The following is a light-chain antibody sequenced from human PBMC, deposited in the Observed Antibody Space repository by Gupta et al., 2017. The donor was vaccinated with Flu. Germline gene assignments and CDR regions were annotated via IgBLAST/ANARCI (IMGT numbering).Light chain of an antibody. V-gene: IGLV3-1*01. CDR1: TLGDKY. CDR2: QDS. J-gene: IGLJ1*01. CDR3: QAEDSSTDRV. Sequence: SYELTQPPSVSVSPGQTSSITCSGDTLGDKYACWYQQKPGQSPVLVIYQDSKRPAGIPERFSGSNSGNTATLTISGTQEMDEADYYRQAEDSSTDRVFGTGTKVTVL.